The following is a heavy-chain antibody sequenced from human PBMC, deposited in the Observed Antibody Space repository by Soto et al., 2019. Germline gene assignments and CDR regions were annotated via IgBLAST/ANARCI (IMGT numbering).Heavy chain of an antibody. J-gene: IGHJ5*02. CDR3: ARGKIAAAGTRNWFDP. Sequence: SETLSLTCAVYGGSFSGYYWSWIRQPPGKGLEWIGEINHSGSTNYNPSLKSRVTISVDTSKNQFSLKLSSVTAADTAVYYCARGKIAAAGTRNWFDPWGQGTLVTVSS. CDR1: GGSFSGYY. CDR2: INHSGST. D-gene: IGHD6-13*01. V-gene: IGHV4-34*01.